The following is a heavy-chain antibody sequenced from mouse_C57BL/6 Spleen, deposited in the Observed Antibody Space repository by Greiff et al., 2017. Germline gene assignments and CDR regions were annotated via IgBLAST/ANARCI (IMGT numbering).Heavy chain of an antibody. V-gene: IGHV1-22*01. CDR2: INPNNGGT. D-gene: IGHD4-1*01. J-gene: IGHJ4*01. CDR1: GYTFTDYN. CDR3: ARIWEDYALDY. Sequence: VQLQQSGPELVKPGASVKLSCKASGYTFTDYNMHWVKQRPGQSLEWIGYINPNNGGTSYNQKFKGKATLTVNKSSSTAYMELRSLTSADSAVYYGARIWEDYALDYWGKGTSVTVSS.